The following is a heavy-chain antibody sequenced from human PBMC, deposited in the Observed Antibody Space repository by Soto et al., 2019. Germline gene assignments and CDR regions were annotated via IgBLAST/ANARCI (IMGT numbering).Heavy chain of an antibody. CDR2: ISGYSGQT. J-gene: IGHJ4*02. D-gene: IGHD6-25*01. Sequence: HVLLVQSGPEVRKPGASVNVSCMASGDSFSKFGINWVRQAPGQGLEWTGWISGYSGQTNYAQKFQGRVTMTRDTSTTTAYMELRTLRSDDTAVYFCASDHSGPDWGQGTLVTVSS. V-gene: IGHV1-18*01. CDR1: GDSFSKFG. CDR3: ASDHSGPD.